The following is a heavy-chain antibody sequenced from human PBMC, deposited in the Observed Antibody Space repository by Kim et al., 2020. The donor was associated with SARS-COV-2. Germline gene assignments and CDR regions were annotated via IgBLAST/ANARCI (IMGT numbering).Heavy chain of an antibody. J-gene: IGHJ3*02. D-gene: IGHD6-13*01. CDR1: GYTFTSYA. Sequence: ASVKVSCKASGYTFTSYAMNWVRQAPGQGLEWMGCINTNTGNPTYAQGFTGRFVFSLDTSVSTAYLQISSLKAEDTAVYYCARDYVGSSWFSFIAFDIWGQGTMVTVSS. CDR2: INTNTGNP. V-gene: IGHV7-4-1*02. CDR3: ARDYVGSSWFSFIAFDI.